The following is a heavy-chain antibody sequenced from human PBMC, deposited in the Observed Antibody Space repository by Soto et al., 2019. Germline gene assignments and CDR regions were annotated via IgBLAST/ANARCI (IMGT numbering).Heavy chain of an antibody. Sequence: EVQLLESGGGLVQPGGSLRLSCAASGFTFSSYAMSWVRQAPGKGLEWVSAISGSGGSTYYADSVEGRFTISRDNYKNTLYLQMNSLSAEDTAVYYCAKKTLRGAHFDYWGQGTLVTVSS. CDR2: ISGSGGST. D-gene: IGHD3-3*01. J-gene: IGHJ4*02. CDR3: AKKTLRGAHFDY. V-gene: IGHV3-23*01. CDR1: GFTFSSYA.